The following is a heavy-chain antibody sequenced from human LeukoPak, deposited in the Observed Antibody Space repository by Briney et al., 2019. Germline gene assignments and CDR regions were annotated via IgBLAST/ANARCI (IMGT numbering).Heavy chain of an antibody. CDR1: GGSLSGYY. CDR3: ARIRAPSRASWGRGAFDI. V-gene: IGHV4-34*01. J-gene: IGHJ3*02. CDR2: INHRGST. D-gene: IGHD3-10*01. Sequence: SETLSLTCAVYGGSLSGYYWSWIRQSPGKGLDWIGDINHRGSTTYNPSLKSRVTMSVDTSKNQFSLRLNSVTAADTAVYYCARIRAPSRASWGRGAFDIWGQGTMVTVSS.